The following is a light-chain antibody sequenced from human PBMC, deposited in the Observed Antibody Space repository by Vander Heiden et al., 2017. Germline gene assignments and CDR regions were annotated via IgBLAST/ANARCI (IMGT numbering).Light chain of an antibody. CDR2: DVS. Sequence: QSALTHPASVSGSPGQSITISCTGTSSDVGVYNYVSWYQQNKGKGPKLMIYDVSNRPAGGSNRFSGSKSGNTASLTISGLQAEDEADYYCSSYTITSTLVFGGGTKLTVL. CDR1: SSDVGVYNY. V-gene: IGLV2-14*01. J-gene: IGLJ3*02. CDR3: SSYTITSTLV.